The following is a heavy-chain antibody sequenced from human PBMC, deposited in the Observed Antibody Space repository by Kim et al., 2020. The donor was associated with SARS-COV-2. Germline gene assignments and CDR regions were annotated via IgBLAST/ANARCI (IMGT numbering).Heavy chain of an antibody. CDR2: INHSGST. V-gene: IGHV4-34*01. Sequence: SETLSLTCAVYGGSFSGYYWSWIRQPPGKGLEWIGEINHSGSTNYNPSLKSRVTISVDTSKNQFSLKLSSVTAADTAVYYCARGLGRGPGVIIVQAFNGMDVWGQGTTVTVSS. CDR1: GGSFSGYY. J-gene: IGHJ6*02. CDR3: ARGLGRGPGVIIVQAFNGMDV. D-gene: IGHD3-10*01.